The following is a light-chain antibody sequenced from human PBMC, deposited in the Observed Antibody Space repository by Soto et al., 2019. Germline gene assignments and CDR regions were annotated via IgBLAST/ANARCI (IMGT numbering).Light chain of an antibody. J-gene: IGKJ4*01. V-gene: IGKV1-12*01. CDR1: QGISNW. Sequence: DIQMTQSPSSVSASVGDRVTITYRASQGISNWLAWYQQQPGKAPTLLIYAASSLLSGVPSRVRGGGSGTHFTHIKSSLLPEDFAAYCCQQTTSVLPFPFGGGTTVEIK. CDR3: QQTTSVLPFP. CDR2: AAS.